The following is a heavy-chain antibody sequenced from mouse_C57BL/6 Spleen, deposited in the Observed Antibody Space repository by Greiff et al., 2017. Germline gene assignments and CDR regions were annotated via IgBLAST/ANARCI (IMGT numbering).Heavy chain of an antibody. CDR3: AREGSPLDY. CDR1: GYSITSGYY. CDR2: ISYDGSN. Sequence: EVQLQESGPGLVKPSQSLSLTCSVTGYSITSGYYWNWIRQFPGNKLEWMGYISYDGSNNYNPSLKNRISITRDTSKNQFFLKLNSVTTEDTATYYCAREGSPLDYWGQGTSVTVSS. J-gene: IGHJ4*01. V-gene: IGHV3-6*01.